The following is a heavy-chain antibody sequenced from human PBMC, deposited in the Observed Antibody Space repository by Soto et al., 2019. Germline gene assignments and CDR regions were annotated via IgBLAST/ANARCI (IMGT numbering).Heavy chain of an antibody. Sequence: GGSLRLSCAASGFTFSGSAMHWVRQASGKGLEWVGRIRSKANTYATSYSASVEGRFTISRDDSKNTAYLQMNSLKTEDTAVYYCVSFMMGTTHCWGQGTLVTVSS. V-gene: IGHV3-73*01. D-gene: IGHD1-7*01. J-gene: IGHJ4*02. CDR3: VSFMMGTTHC. CDR2: IRSKANTYAT. CDR1: GFTFSGSA.